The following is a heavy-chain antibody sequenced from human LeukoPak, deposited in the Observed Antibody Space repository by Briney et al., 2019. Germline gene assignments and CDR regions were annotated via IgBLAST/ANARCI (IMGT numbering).Heavy chain of an antibody. CDR3: VRDRDYAFDF. J-gene: IGHJ3*01. CDR2: SNTDGTI. V-gene: IGHV3-48*02. Sequence: GGSLRLSCAASGFTFSYYSMNWVRQAPGKGLEWISYSNTDGTISYADTVKGRFTISRDNAENSLYLQMNSLRDEDTAVYFCVRDRDYAFDFWGQGTMVTVSS. CDR1: GFTFSYYS.